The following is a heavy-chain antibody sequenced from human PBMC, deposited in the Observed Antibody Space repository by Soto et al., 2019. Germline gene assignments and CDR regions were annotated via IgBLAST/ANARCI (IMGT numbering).Heavy chain of an antibody. CDR1: GFTFSTYT. CDR2: INGRGNYI. CDR3: VREDGKVGTNSAFDY. V-gene: IGHV3-21*01. J-gene: IGHJ4*02. D-gene: IGHD1-26*01. Sequence: GGSLRLSCASSGFTFSTYTMNWVRQAPGKGREWVSSINGRGNYIYYAESVKGRFTISRDNAKNSLYLQMDRLRAEDTALYYCVREDGKVGTNSAFDYWGRGALVTVSS.